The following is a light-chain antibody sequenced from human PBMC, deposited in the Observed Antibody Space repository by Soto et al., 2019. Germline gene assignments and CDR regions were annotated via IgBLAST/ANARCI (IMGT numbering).Light chain of an antibody. Sequence: EVVLTQSPGTLSLSPGEGATLSCRVSQTLSSAYLAWYQQKPGQAPRLLISGSSIRATGIPDRFSGGGCGTDFTLTITRLEPEDFAVYYCQQYITSPYTFGQGTKLEIK. CDR2: GSS. CDR3: QQYITSPYT. V-gene: IGKV3-20*01. J-gene: IGKJ2*01. CDR1: QTLSSAY.